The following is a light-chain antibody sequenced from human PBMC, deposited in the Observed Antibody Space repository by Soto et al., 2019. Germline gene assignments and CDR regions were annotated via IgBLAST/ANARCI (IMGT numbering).Light chain of an antibody. J-gene: IGLJ3*02. CDR2: GVV. CDR1: SSDVGTYNL. Sequence: QSALTQPASVSGSPGQSITISCTGSSSDVGTYNLVSWYQHHPGKAPKLMISGVVKRPPGVSNRFSGSKSGNTASLTISGLQAEDEADYYCCSYAGSSMFVFGGGTKLTVL. V-gene: IGLV2-23*02. CDR3: CSYAGSSMFV.